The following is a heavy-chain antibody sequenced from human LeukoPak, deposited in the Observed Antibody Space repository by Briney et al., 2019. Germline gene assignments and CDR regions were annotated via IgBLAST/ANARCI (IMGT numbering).Heavy chain of an antibody. D-gene: IGHD2-15*01. CDR1: GGSISSGGYY. V-gene: IGHV4-31*03. Sequence: PSQTLSLTCTVSGGSISSGGYYWSWIRQHPGKGLEWIGYIYYRGSTYYNPSLKGRVTISVDTSKNQFSLKLSSVTAADTAVYYCARRAATRYYFDYWGQGTLVTVSS. CDR2: IYYRGST. J-gene: IGHJ4*02. CDR3: ARRAATRYYFDY.